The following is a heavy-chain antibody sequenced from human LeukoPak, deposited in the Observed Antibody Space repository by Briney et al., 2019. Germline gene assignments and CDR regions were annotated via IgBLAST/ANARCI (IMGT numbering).Heavy chain of an antibody. J-gene: IGHJ3*02. CDR1: GFTFSTYA. Sequence: PGGSLRLSCAASGFTFSTYAMHWVRQAPGKGLDWVSYISNSGSAIDYADSVKGRFTISRDNAKNSLYLQMSSLRAEDTAVYYCVRGGGPSYKYNAFDIWGQGTVVTVSS. CDR2: ISNSGSAI. D-gene: IGHD2-15*01. V-gene: IGHV3-48*03. CDR3: VRGGGPSYKYNAFDI.